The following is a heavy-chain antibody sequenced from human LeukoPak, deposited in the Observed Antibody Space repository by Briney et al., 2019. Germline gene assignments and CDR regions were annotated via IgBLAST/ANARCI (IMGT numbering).Heavy chain of an antibody. V-gene: IGHV4-4*07. Sequence: PSETLSLTCTVSGGSISSYYWSWIRQPAGKGLEWIGRIYTSGSTNYNPSLKSRVTISVDTSKNQFSLKLSSVTAADTAVYYCARGVVILGFGFRRNNWFDPWGQGTLVTVSS. CDR2: IYTSGST. CDR1: GGSISSYY. CDR3: ARGVVILGFGFRRNNWFDP. D-gene: IGHD3-22*01. J-gene: IGHJ5*02.